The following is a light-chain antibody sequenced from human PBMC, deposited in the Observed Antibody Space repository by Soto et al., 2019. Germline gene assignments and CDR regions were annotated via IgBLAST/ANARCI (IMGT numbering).Light chain of an antibody. Sequence: QSVLTQPPSASGTPGQRVTISCSGSSSNIGSNYVYWYQQLPGMAPKVLIYKNNQRPSGVPDRFSGFKSGTSASLAISGLRSEDEADYSCAVWDDGLSGVVFGGGTKLTVL. CDR3: AVWDDGLSGVV. CDR1: SSNIGSNY. J-gene: IGLJ2*01. V-gene: IGLV1-47*01. CDR2: KNN.